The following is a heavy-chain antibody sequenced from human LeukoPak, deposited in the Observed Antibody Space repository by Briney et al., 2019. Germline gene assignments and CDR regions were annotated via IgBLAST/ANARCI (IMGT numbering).Heavy chain of an antibody. J-gene: IGHJ4*02. CDR1: GYTLTELS. Sequence: GASVKVSCKVSGYTLTELSMHWVRQAPGKGLEWMGGIDPEDGETIYAQKFQGRVTMTRDMSTSTVYMELSSLRSEDTAVYYCARSSGRDGYNYQALVDYWGQGTLVTVSS. CDR2: IDPEDGET. V-gene: IGHV1-24*01. CDR3: ARSSGRDGYNYQALVDY. D-gene: IGHD5-24*01.